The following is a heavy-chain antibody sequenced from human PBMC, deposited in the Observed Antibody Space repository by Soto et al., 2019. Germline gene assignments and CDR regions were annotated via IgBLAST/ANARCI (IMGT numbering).Heavy chain of an antibody. CDR2: ISGSGGST. Sequence: EVQLLESGGGLVQPGGSLRLSCAASGFTFSSYAMSWVRQAPGKGLEWVSAISGSGGSTYYADSVKGRFTISRDNSKNTLYLQMNSLRAEDTAVYYCEKGLRGYYDILTGYFDAFDIWGQGTMVTVSS. V-gene: IGHV3-23*01. D-gene: IGHD3-9*01. CDR3: EKGLRGYYDILTGYFDAFDI. J-gene: IGHJ3*02. CDR1: GFTFSSYA.